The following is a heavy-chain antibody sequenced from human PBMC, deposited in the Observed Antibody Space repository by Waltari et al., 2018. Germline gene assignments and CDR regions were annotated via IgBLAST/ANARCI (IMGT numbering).Heavy chain of an antibody. CDR3: AVSPDTATSRAAFHF. V-gene: IGHV4-61*02. Sequence: QVQLQESGPGLAKASQTLSLTCDVSGGSISNLNFYWSWIRQPAGKGLVWIGRIYRSGVTDYNPSLRGRATMFLDMSKNQFSLTVDSLIAADTAVYYCAVSPDTATSRAAFHFWGPGTTVSVSS. D-gene: IGHD5-18*01. J-gene: IGHJ6*02. CDR2: IYRSGVT. CDR1: GGSISNLNFY.